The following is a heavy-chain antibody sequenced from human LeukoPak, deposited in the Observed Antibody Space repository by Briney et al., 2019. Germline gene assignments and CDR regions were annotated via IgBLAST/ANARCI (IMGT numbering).Heavy chain of an antibody. CDR2: IWYDGSNK. Sequence: GGSLRLSCAASGFTFSSYGMHWVRQAPGKGLEWVAVIWYDGSNKYYADSVKGRFTISRDISENTLYLQMNSLKVEDTAVYYCAKAWAAAGIFDSWGLGTLVTVSS. V-gene: IGHV3-33*06. J-gene: IGHJ4*02. D-gene: IGHD6-13*01. CDR1: GFTFSSYG. CDR3: AKAWAAAGIFDS.